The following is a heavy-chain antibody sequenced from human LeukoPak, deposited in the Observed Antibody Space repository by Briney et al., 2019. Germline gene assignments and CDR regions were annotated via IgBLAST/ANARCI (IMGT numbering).Heavy chain of an antibody. D-gene: IGHD3-9*01. CDR3: ATDEQRYSIVGDAFDI. CDR1: GGSISSSSYY. V-gene: IGHV4-39*01. CDR2: IYYSGST. J-gene: IGHJ3*02. Sequence: SETLSLTCTVSGGSISSSSYYWGWIRQPPGKGLEWIGSIYYSGSTYYNPSLKSRVTISVDTSKNQFSLKLSSVTAADTAVYYCATDEQRYSIVGDAFDIWGQGTMVTVSS.